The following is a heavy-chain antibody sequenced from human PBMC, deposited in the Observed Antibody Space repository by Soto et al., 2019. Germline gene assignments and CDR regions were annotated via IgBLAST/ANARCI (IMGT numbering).Heavy chain of an antibody. Sequence: SETLSLTCAVSGDSLSNSDDSWSWIRQPPGKGLEWLGYIYHTGSTYYNPSLKSRVTMSVDRSKNQFSLRLTSVTAADRAMYFCARYNSYAIDYWGRGTLVTVSS. CDR3: ARYNSYAIDY. CDR2: IYHTGST. CDR1: GDSLSNSDDS. J-gene: IGHJ4*02. D-gene: IGHD2-8*01. V-gene: IGHV4-30-2*02.